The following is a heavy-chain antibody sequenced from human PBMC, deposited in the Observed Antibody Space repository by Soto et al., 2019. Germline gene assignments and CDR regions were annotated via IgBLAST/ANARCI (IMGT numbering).Heavy chain of an antibody. CDR3: ARETYYYGSGSTRGAFDY. V-gene: IGHV3-30-3*01. CDR2: ISYDGSNK. D-gene: IGHD3-10*01. Sequence: GGSLRLSCAASGFTFSSYAMHWVRQAPGKGLEWVAVISYDGSNKYYADSVKGRFTISRDNSKNTLYLQMNSLRAEDTAVYYCARETYYYGSGSTRGAFDYWGQGTLVTVSS. J-gene: IGHJ4*02. CDR1: GFTFSSYA.